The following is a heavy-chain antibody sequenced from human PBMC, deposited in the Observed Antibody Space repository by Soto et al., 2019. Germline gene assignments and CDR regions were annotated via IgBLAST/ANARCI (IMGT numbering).Heavy chain of an antibody. CDR3: ARNGIVGYMDV. J-gene: IGHJ6*03. Sequence: SWPRQAPGQGLEWMGRIIPILGIANYAQKFQGRVTITADKSTSTAYMELSSLRSEDTAVYYCARNGIVGYMDVWGKGTTVTVSS. D-gene: IGHD2-15*01. CDR2: IIPILGIA. V-gene: IGHV1-69*02.